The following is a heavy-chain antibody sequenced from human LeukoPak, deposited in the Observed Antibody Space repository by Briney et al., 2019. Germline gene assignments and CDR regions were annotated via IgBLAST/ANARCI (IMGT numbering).Heavy chain of an antibody. J-gene: IGHJ4*02. V-gene: IGHV4-34*01. CDR3: ARGLRVGATGVDY. CDR2: INHSGST. CDR1: GGSFSGYY. Sequence: PSETPSLTCAVYGGSFSGYYWSWIRQPPGKGLEWIGEINHSGSTNYNPSLKSRVTISVDTSKNQFSLKLSSVTAADTAVYYCARGLRVGATGVDYWGQGTLVTVSS. D-gene: IGHD1-26*01.